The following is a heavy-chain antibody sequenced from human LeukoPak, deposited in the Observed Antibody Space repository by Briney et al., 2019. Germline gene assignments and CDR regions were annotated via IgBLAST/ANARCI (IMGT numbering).Heavy chain of an antibody. CDR1: GFTFSDFH. V-gene: IGHV3-11*06. J-gene: IGHJ6*04. D-gene: IGHD2-8*02. CDR3: ARDTGRSRYYYGMDV. Sequence: GGSLRLSCVASGFTFSDFHMSWIRQAPGKGLEWVSYISGGSTYLDYADSVKGRFTLSRDNAKNSLYLQMNSLRAEDTAVYYCARDTGRSRYYYGMDVWGKGTTVTVST. CDR2: ISGGSTYL.